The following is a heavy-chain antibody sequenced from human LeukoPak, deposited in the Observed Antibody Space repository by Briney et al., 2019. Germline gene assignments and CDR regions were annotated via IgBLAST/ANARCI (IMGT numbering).Heavy chain of an antibody. D-gene: IGHD3-3*01. J-gene: IGHJ3*01. V-gene: IGHV4-38-2*02. CDR1: LFSISRGHY. Sequence: PSEALSLTCSVPLFSISRGHYWGWIRPFPGKGLEGIGSVYHTGRTFYSPSFTSRATVSVDTSKNQFTLKVNSVTAADTAVYYCVRDGLSRDFAIGWYMGAFDVWGQGTMVAVSS. CDR3: VRDGLSRDFAIGWYMGAFDV. CDR2: VYHTGRT.